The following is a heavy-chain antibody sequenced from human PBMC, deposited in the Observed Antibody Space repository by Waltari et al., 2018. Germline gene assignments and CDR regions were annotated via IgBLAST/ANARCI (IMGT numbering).Heavy chain of an antibody. CDR2: ISSSSSYI. V-gene: IGHV3-21*01. D-gene: IGHD1-20*01. CDR1: GFTFSSYS. Sequence: EVQLVESGGGLVKPGGSLRLSFAASGFTFSSYSMHWVRQAPGKGLEWVSSISSSSSYIYYADSVKGRFTISRDNAKNSLYLQMNSLRAEDTAVYYCARDRDNWNDLGYWGQGTLVTVSS. J-gene: IGHJ4*02. CDR3: ARDRDNWNDLGY.